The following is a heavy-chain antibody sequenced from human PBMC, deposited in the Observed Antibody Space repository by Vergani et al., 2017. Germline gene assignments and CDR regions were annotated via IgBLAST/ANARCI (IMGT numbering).Heavy chain of an antibody. CDR2: ISGSGGST. V-gene: IGHV3-23*04. CDR1: GFTFSSYA. Sequence: VQLVESGGGVVQPGRSLRLSCAASGFTFSSYAMSWVRQAPGKGLEWVSAISGSGGSTYYADSVKGRFTISRDNSKNTLYLQMNSLRAEDTAVYYCAKRGLLWFGESARSFDYWGQGTLVTVSS. J-gene: IGHJ4*02. D-gene: IGHD3-10*01. CDR3: AKRGLLWFGESARSFDY.